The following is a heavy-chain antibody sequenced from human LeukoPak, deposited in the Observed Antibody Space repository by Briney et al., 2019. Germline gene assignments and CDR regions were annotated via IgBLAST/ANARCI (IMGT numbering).Heavy chain of an antibody. V-gene: IGHV3-21*01. CDR2: ISSSSSYI. J-gene: IGHJ6*03. Sequence: GGSLRLSCEASGFTFSNYAMSWVRQAPGRGLEWVSSISSSSSYIYYADSVKGRFTISRDNAKNSLYLQMNSLRAEDTAVYYCAREGWDGAIDYYYMDVWGKGTTVTVSS. CDR1: GFTFSNYA. CDR3: AREGWDGAIDYYYMDV. D-gene: IGHD1-26*01.